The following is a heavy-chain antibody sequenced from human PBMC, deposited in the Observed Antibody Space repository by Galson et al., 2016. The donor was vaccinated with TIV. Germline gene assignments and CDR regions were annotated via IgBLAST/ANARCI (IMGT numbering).Heavy chain of an antibody. D-gene: IGHD2-8*01. CDR3: ARGGHHGRGGNDL. CDR1: GGIFSNYG. CDR2: TIPIFGNA. J-gene: IGHJ4*02. V-gene: IGHV1-69*06. Sequence: SVKVSCKASGGIFSNYGINWVRQAPGQGLEWMGGTIPIFGNAIYAQKFQGRVTITADRSTTTVYMELSSLRSEETAVYYCARGGHHGRGGNDLWGQGTLVTVSS.